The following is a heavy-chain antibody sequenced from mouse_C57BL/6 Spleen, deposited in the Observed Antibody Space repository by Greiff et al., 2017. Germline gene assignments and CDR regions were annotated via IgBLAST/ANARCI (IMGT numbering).Heavy chain of an antibody. CDR3: ARGDGSSYGY. D-gene: IGHD1-1*01. J-gene: IGHJ2*01. CDR1: GYTFTSYW. Sequence: VQLQQPGAELVRPGSSVKLSCKASGYTFTSYWMHWVKQRPIQGLEWIGNIDPSDSETHYNQKFKDKATLTVDKSSSTAYMQLSSLTSEDSAVYYCARGDGSSYGYWGQGTTLTVSS. V-gene: IGHV1-52*01. CDR2: IDPSDSET.